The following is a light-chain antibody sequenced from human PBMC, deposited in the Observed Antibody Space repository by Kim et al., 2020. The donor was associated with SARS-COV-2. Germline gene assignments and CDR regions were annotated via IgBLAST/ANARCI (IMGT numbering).Light chain of an antibody. J-gene: IGLJ2*01. CDR1: SSNIGSNT. V-gene: IGLV1-44*01. Sequence: PGQRVTISCAGSSSNIGSNTVNWYQQLPGTAPNLLNYSNNQRPSGVPDRFSGTKSGTSASLAISGLQYEDEDDYYCAAWDDSLNVVFGGGTQLTVL. CDR3: AAWDDSLNVV. CDR2: SNN.